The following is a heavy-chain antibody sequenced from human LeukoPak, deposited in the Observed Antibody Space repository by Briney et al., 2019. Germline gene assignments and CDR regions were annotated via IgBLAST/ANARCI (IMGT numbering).Heavy chain of an antibody. CDR1: GGTFNNSA. D-gene: IGHD2-15*01. V-gene: IGHV1-46*02. J-gene: IGHJ5*02. Sequence: ASVKVSCKTSGGTFNNSAISWVRQAPGQGLEWMGIINPSGGSTSYAQKFQGRVTMTRDTSTSTVYMELSSLRSEDTAVYYCAGHLGYCSGGSCGLWFDPWGQGTLVTVSS. CDR3: AGHLGYCSGGSCGLWFDP. CDR2: INPSGGST.